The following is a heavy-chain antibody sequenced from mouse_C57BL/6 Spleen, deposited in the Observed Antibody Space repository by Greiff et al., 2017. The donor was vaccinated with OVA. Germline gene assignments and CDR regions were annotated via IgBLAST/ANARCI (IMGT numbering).Heavy chain of an antibody. CDR2: IDPSDSET. Sequence: QVQLQQPGAELVRPGSSVKLSCKASGYTFTSYWMHWVKQRPIQGLEWIGNIDPSDSETHYNQKFKDKATLTVDKSSSTAYMQLSSLTSEDSAVYYGARGGGYSNYDCWGKGTTLTVAS. D-gene: IGHD2-5*01. CDR1: GYTFTSYW. CDR3: ARGGGYSNYDC. J-gene: IGHJ2*01. V-gene: IGHV1-52*01.